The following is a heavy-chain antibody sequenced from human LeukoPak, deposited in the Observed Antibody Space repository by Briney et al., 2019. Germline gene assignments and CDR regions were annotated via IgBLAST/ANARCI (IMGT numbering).Heavy chain of an antibody. J-gene: IGHJ4*02. Sequence: GGSLRLSCAASGFAFSSYEMNWVRQAPGKGLEWVSYISTSGRTIYYADSVKGRFTISRDNSKNTLYLQMNSLRAEDTAVYYCARDLDAYYYDSSGYSGVDYWGQGTLVTVSS. D-gene: IGHD3-22*01. CDR2: ISTSGRTI. V-gene: IGHV3-48*03. CDR1: GFAFSSYE. CDR3: ARDLDAYYYDSSGYSGVDY.